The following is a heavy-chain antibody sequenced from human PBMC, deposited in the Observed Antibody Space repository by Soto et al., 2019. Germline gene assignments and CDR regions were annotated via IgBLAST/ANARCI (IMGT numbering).Heavy chain of an antibody. CDR2: INSGGSST. D-gene: IGHD5-12*01. CDR3: GRVVGYSGYGVAH. Sequence: EVQLVESGGGLVQPGGSLRLSCVASGFTFSSYWMHWVRQAPGKGLVWVSHINSGGSSTSYADSVKGRFTISRDDAKNTLYLQLNSLRAEDTAVYYCGRVVGYSGYGVAHWCQGTLVTVSS. V-gene: IGHV3-74*01. J-gene: IGHJ4*02. CDR1: GFTFSSYW.